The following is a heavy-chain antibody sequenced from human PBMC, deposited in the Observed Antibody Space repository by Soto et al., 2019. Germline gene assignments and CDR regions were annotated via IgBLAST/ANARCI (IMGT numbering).Heavy chain of an antibody. D-gene: IGHD6-19*01. CDR3: ARTIRAGSFDY. V-gene: IGHV3-23*01. J-gene: IGHJ4*02. CDR2: ISGSGGST. Sequence: PGGTRRLSCAASRFTFSSYAMSWVRQAPGKGLEWVSAISGSGGSTYYADSVKGRFTISRDNSKNTLYLQMNSLRAEDTAVYYCARTIRAGSFDYWGQGTLVTVSS. CDR1: RFTFSSYA.